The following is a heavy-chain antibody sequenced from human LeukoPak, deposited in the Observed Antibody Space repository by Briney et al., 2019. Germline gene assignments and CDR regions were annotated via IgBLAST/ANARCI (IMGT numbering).Heavy chain of an antibody. J-gene: IGHJ3*02. CDR2: FFYSGST. V-gene: IGHV4-30-4*07. CDR1: GGSISSSSYY. Sequence: SETLSLTCTVSGGSISSSSYYWSWIRQPPGKGLEWIGYFFYSGSTYYNPSLKSRITISLDTSKNQFSLKLSSVTAADTAVYYCARGAGSTISNDAFDIWGQGTMVTVSS. CDR3: ARGAGSTISNDAFDI. D-gene: IGHD5-24*01.